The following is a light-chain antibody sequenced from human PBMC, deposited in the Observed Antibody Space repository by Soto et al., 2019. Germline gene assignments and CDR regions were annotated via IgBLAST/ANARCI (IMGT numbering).Light chain of an antibody. CDR2: WAS. CDR3: QQYYSSPIT. CDR1: QSLLLSSTNENH. J-gene: IGKJ5*01. Sequence: DIVMTQSPDSLPVSLGERATINCKSSQSLLLSSTNENHLAWYQQKPGQSPKLLIYWASTRESGVPDRFSGSGSGTDFTLTISSLQAEDVAVYYCQQYYSSPITFGQGTRLEIK. V-gene: IGKV4-1*01.